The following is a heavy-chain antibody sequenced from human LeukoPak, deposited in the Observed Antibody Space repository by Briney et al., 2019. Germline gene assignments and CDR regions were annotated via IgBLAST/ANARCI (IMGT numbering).Heavy chain of an antibody. CDR1: GGSISTGSYY. J-gene: IGHJ4*02. CDR3: ARHRGYYGSTSKVDY. Sequence: SETLSPTCTVSGGSISTGSYYWGWIRQPPGKGLEWIGSIYYSGSTYYNPSLKSRVTISVDTSKNQFSLKLSSVTAADTAVYYCARHRGYYGSTSKVDYWGQGTLVTVSS. CDR2: IYYSGST. D-gene: IGHD3-10*01. V-gene: IGHV4-39*01.